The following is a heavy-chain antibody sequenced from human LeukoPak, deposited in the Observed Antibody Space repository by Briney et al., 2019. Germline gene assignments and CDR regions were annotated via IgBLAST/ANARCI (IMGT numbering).Heavy chain of an antibody. D-gene: IGHD3-10*01. CDR3: ARRRTRNHPYGSGSYSGYFDL. CDR1: GGSISSSSYY. J-gene: IGHJ2*01. Sequence: SETLSLTCTVSGGSISSSSYYWSWIRQPPGKGLEWIGYIYYSGSTNYNPSLKSRVTISVDTSKNQFSLKLSSVTAADTAVYYCARRRTRNHPYGSGSYSGYFDLWGRGTLVTVSS. CDR2: IYYSGST. V-gene: IGHV4-61*05.